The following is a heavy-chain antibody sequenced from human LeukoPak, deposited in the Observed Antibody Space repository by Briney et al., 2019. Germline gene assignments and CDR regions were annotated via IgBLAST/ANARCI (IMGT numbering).Heavy chain of an antibody. D-gene: IGHD3-10*01. J-gene: IGHJ4*02. Sequence: SETLSLTCTVSGGPISSGGYYWSWIRQHPGKGLEWIGYIYYSGGTYYNPSLKSRVTISVDTSKSQFSLKLPSVSAADTAVYYCARRSDYSGSGSYYYFDYWGQGILVTVSS. CDR1: GGPISSGGYY. V-gene: IGHV4-31*03. CDR3: ARRSDYSGSGSYYYFDY. CDR2: IYYSGGT.